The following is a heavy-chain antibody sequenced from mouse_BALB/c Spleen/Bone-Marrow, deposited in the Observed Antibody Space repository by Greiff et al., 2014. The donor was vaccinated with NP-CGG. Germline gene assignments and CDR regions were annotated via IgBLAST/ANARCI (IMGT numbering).Heavy chain of an antibody. CDR3: ARPIFL. CDR2: IDSANGNT. J-gene: IGHJ4*01. CDR1: GFNIKDTY. Sequence: VHVKQSGAELVKPGASVKLSCTASGFNIKDTYMHWVKQRPEQGLEWIGRIDSANGNTKYDPKFQGKATITADTSSNTAYLQLSSLTSEDTAVYYCARPIFLWGQGTSVTVSS. V-gene: IGHV14-3*02.